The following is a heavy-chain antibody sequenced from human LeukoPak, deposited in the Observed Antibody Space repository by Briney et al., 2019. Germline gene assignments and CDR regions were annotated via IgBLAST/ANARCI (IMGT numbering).Heavy chain of an antibody. CDR2: IKQDGSEK. CDR3: ARDYLNYYYDSSGYFH. CDR1: GFTFSSYW. D-gene: IGHD3-22*01. Sequence: GGSLRLPCAASGFTFSSYWMSWVRQAPGKGLEWVANIKQDGSEKYYVDSVKGRFTISRDNAKNSLYLQMNSLRAEDTAVYYCARDYLNYYYDSSGYFHWGQGTLVTVSS. V-gene: IGHV3-7*01. J-gene: IGHJ4*02.